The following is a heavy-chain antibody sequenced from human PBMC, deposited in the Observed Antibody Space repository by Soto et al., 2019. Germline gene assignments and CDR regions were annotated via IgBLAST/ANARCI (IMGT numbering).Heavy chain of an antibody. CDR1: GFTVSSNY. Sequence: GGSLRLSCAASGFTVSSNYMSWVRQTPGKGLEWVSVIYSGGSTYYADSVKGRFTISRDNSKNTLYLQMNSLRAEDTAVYYCARAGLQYHWYFDLWGRGTLVTVSS. CDR3: ARAGLQYHWYFDL. J-gene: IGHJ2*01. D-gene: IGHD4-4*01. CDR2: IYSGGST. V-gene: IGHV3-66*01.